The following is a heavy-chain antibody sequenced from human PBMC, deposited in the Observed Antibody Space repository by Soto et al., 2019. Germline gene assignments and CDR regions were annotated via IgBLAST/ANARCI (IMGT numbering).Heavy chain of an antibody. CDR2: INPSGGST. CDR1: GYTFTSYY. Sequence: ASVKVSCKASGYTFTSYYMHWVRQAPGQGLEWMGIINPSGGSTSYAQKFQGRVTMTRDTSTSTVYMELSSLRSEDAAVYYCAREGSSTIFGVVTMGWFDPSGQGTLVTVSS. J-gene: IGHJ5*02. CDR3: AREGSSTIFGVVTMGWFDP. V-gene: IGHV1-46*01. D-gene: IGHD3-3*01.